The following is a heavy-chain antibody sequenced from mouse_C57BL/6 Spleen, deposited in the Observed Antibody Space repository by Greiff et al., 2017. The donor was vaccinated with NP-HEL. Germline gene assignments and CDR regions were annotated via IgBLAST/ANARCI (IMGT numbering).Heavy chain of an antibody. J-gene: IGHJ3*01. CDR3: TRVLLGAWFAY. D-gene: IGHD2-1*01. Sequence: DVMLVEPGEGLVKPGGSLKLSCAASGFTFSSYAMSWVRQTPEQRLEWVAYISSGGDYIYYADTVQGRFTISRDNARNTLYLQMSSLKSEDTAMYYCTRVLLGAWFAYWGQGTLVTVSA. V-gene: IGHV5-9-1*02. CDR1: GFTFSSYA. CDR2: ISSGGDYI.